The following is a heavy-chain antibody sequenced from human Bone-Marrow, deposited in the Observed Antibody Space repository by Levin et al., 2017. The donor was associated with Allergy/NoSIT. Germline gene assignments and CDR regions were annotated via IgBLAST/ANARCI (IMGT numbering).Heavy chain of an antibody. V-gene: IGHV3-33*01. Sequence: GGSLRLSCAASGFTFSSYGMHWVRQAPGKGLEWVAVIWYDGSNKYYADSVKGRFTISRDNSKNTLYLQMNSLRAEDTAVYYCARDEHYYGSGSYFGPVAYWGQGTLVTVSS. CDR3: ARDEHYYGSGSYFGPVAY. CDR1: GFTFSSYG. J-gene: IGHJ4*02. CDR2: IWYDGSNK. D-gene: IGHD3-10*01.